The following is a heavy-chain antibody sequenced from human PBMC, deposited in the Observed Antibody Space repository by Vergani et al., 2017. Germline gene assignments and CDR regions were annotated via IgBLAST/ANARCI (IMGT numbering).Heavy chain of an antibody. J-gene: IGHJ4*02. CDR2: IGKDGINT. D-gene: IGHD2-21*02. Sequence: QLQVSGPGLVKPSETLSLTCTVSGGSISSSSYCWGWIRQAPGKGLEWLAYIGKDGINTRYRDAVKGRFTVSRDNSKDILYLQMDSLRSEDTALYYCAKYLRDSTDGLPDSWGPGTLVIVSS. CDR1: GGSISSSSYC. V-gene: IGHV3-30*02. CDR3: AKYLRDSTDGLPDS.